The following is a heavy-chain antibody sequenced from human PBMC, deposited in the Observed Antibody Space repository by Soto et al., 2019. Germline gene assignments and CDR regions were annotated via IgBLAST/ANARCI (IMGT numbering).Heavy chain of an antibody. CDR2: IYYSGST. J-gene: IGHJ6*02. CDR3: ARDGGFYYGMDV. Sequence: ASETLSLTCTVSGGSIGCYYWNWIRQPPGKGLEWIGYIYYSGSTNYNPSLKSRVTISVDTSKDQFPLKLSSVTAADTAVYYCARDGGFYYGMDVWGQGTTVTVSS. D-gene: IGHD3-3*01. V-gene: IGHV4-59*01. CDR1: GGSIGCYY.